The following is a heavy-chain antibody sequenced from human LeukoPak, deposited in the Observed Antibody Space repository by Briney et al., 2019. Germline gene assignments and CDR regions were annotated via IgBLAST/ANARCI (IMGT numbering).Heavy chain of an antibody. D-gene: IGHD3-3*01. J-gene: IGHJ4*02. CDR2: ISGSGGST. CDR3: AKTPLRFLEWLLGD. Sequence: GGSLRLSCAASGFTFSSYAMTWVRQAPGKGLEWVSGISGSGGSTYYADSVKGRFTISRDNSKNTLYLQMNSLRAEDTAVYYCAKTPLRFLEWLLGDWGQGTLVTASS. V-gene: IGHV3-23*01. CDR1: GFTFSSYA.